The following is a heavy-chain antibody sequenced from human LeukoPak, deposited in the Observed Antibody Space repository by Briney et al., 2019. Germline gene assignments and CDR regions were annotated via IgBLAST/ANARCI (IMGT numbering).Heavy chain of an antibody. D-gene: IGHD2-2*01. V-gene: IGHV4-4*07. Sequence: PSETLSLTCTVSGGSISSYYWSWIRQPAGKGLEWIGRIYTSGSTNYNPSLKSRVTMSVDTSKNQFSLKLSSVTAADTAVYYCARGRCSSTSCYLNWFDPWGQGTLVTVSS. CDR2: IYTSGST. CDR3: ARGRCSSTSCYLNWFDP. J-gene: IGHJ5*02. CDR1: GGSISSYY.